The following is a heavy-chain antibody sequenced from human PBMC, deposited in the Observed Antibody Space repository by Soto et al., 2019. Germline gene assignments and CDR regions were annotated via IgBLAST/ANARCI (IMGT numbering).Heavy chain of an antibody. CDR1: GGSISSGGYY. CDR3: ARVESTVVTNWFDP. J-gene: IGHJ5*02. V-gene: IGHV4-31*03. CDR2: IYYSGSS. Sequence: QVQLQESGPGLVKPSQTLSLTCTVSGGSISSGGYYWSWIRQHPGKGLEWIGYIYYSGSSYYNPSLKSRVTISVDTSKNQFSLKLSSVSAADTAVYYWARVESTVVTNWFDPWGQGTLVTVSS. D-gene: IGHD4-17*01.